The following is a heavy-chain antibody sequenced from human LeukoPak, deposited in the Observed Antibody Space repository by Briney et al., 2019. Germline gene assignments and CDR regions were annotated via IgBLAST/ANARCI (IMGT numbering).Heavy chain of an antibody. Sequence: GGSLRLSCAASGFTFGSYSMNWVRQAPGKGLEWVPYISSSSSTIYYADSVKGRFTISRDNTKNSLYLQMNSLRDEDTAVYYCARDPLYGDYGGGGYNWFDPWGQGTLVTVSS. CDR2: ISSSSSTI. CDR1: GFTFGSYS. J-gene: IGHJ5*02. D-gene: IGHD4-17*01. V-gene: IGHV3-48*02. CDR3: ARDPLYGDYGGGGYNWFDP.